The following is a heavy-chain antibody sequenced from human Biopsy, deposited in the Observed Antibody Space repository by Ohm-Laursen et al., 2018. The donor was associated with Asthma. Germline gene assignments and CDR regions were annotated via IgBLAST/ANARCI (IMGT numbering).Heavy chain of an antibody. D-gene: IGHD5-12*01. J-gene: IGHJ6*02. CDR3: ARDRSYSGSAGFGHYYGMDV. CDR1: GDSIGSSGGHY. V-gene: IGHV4-31*03. Sequence: SQTLSLTCIVSGDSIGSSGGHYWSWIRQHPGKGLEWIGYIYYSGSTYYNPSLKSRVTISVDTSKNQFSLKVRSVTAADTAVYYCARDRSYSGSAGFGHYYGMDVWGQGTTVTVSS. CDR2: IYYSGST.